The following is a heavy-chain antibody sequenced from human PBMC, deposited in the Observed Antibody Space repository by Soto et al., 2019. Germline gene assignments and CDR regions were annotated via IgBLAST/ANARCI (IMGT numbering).Heavy chain of an antibody. CDR2: INHSGST. D-gene: IGHD2-15*01. CDR3: ARVPLVVVAATRDYYFDY. CDR1: GGSFSGYY. V-gene: IGHV4-34*01. Sequence: PSETLSLTCAVYGGSFSGYYWSWIRQPPGKGLEWIGEINHSGSTNYNPSLKSRVTTSVDTSKNQFSLKLSSVTAADTAVYYCARVPLVVVAATRDYYFDYWGQGTLVTVSS. J-gene: IGHJ4*02.